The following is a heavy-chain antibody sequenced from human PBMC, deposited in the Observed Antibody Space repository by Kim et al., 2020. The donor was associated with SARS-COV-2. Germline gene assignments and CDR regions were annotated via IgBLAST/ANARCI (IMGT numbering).Heavy chain of an antibody. Sequence: GGSLRPSCAASGFTFSSYTMNWVRQAPGKGLEWVSSISGYGTYVYYADSVKGRFSISRDSANLYMQMNSLRAEDTAIYFCSRETGYWTSDDGMDVWGQGTAVTGSS. J-gene: IGHJ6*02. V-gene: IGHV3-21*01. CDR1: GFTFSSYT. CDR3: SRETGYWTSDDGMDV. CDR2: ISGYGTYV. D-gene: IGHD1-1*01.